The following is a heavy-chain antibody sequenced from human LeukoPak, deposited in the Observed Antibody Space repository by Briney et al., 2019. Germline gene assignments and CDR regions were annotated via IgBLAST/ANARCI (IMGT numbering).Heavy chain of an antibody. CDR3: ARAGSLWFGESKLDY. CDR2: INHNGNVN. J-gene: IGHJ4*02. CDR1: GFTFSSYW. Sequence: AGGSLRLSCAASGFTFSSYWMNWARQAPGKGLEWVASINHNGNVNYYVDSVKGRFTISRDNAKNSLYLQMNSLRAEDTAVFYCARAGSLWFGESKLDYWGQGTLVTVSS. D-gene: IGHD3-10*01. V-gene: IGHV3-7*01.